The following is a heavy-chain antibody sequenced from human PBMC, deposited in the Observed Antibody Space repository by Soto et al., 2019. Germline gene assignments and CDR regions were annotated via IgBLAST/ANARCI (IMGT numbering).Heavy chain of an antibody. V-gene: IGHV1-69*06. CDR1: GGTFSSYA. J-gene: IGHJ4*02. D-gene: IGHD5-12*01. CDR2: IIPIFGTA. Sequence: SVKVSCKASGGTFSSYAISWVRQAPGQGLEWMGGIIPIFGTANYAQKFQGRVTITADKSTSTAYMELSSLRSEDTAVYYCARNRGYSGYDYYFDDWGQGTLVTVSS. CDR3: ARNRGYSGYDYYFDD.